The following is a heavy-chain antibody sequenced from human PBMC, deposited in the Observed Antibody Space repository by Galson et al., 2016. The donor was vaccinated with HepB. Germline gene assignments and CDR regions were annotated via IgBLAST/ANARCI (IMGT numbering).Heavy chain of an antibody. J-gene: IGHJ6*02. V-gene: IGHV6-1*01. D-gene: IGHD6-19*01. CDR1: GDSVSNKNVA. Sequence: CAISGDSVSNKNVAWNWIRQSPSRGLEWLGGTYSKSKWHYDYADSVKSRITINPDTSKNQFSLQLSSVTPEDTAVYYCARAATAWRSGWRTLAPRFYYHGMDVWGQGTTVTVSS. CDR3: ARAATAWRSGWRTLAPRFYYHGMDV. CDR2: TYSKSKWHY.